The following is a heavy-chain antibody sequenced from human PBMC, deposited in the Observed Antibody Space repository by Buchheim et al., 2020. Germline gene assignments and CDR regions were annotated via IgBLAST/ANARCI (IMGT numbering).Heavy chain of an antibody. Sequence: EVQLVESGGDLVQPGGSLRLSCAASGFTFTTYEMNWVRQAPGKGLEWLSCINSGSSAIYYAASVKGRFTISRDNAKNSVYLQMNSLRVEDTAVYYCIVEERYWGQGTL. J-gene: IGHJ4*02. CDR3: IVEERY. D-gene: IGHD1-26*01. V-gene: IGHV3-48*03. CDR1: GFTFTTYE. CDR2: INSGSSAI.